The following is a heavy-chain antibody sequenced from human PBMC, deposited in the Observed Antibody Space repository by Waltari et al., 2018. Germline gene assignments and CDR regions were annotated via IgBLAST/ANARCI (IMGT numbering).Heavy chain of an antibody. D-gene: IGHD1-26*01. J-gene: IGHJ4*02. V-gene: IGHV3-15*01. CDR3: AHFSGSYPHFDY. CDR2: SKSKSNGGTT. Sequence: EVQLVESGGGLVKPGGSLRLSWAAPGFTFTDADMSWARRAPGKGLEWVGRSKSKSNGGTTDYAAPVKGRFTISRDDSENTLYLQMNSLKTEDTATYYCAHFSGSYPHFDYWGQGILVTVSS. CDR1: GFTFTDAD.